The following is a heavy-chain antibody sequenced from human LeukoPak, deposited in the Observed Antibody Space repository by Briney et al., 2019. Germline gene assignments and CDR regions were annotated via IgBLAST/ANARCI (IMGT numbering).Heavy chain of an antibody. Sequence: GASVKVSCKASGCTFTSYGINWVRQAPGQGLEWMGWISAYNGNTNYAQKLQGRVTMTTDTSTSTAYMELRSLRSDDTAVYYCARNTSYYDSSGYYSYWGQGTLVTVSS. CDR3: ARNTSYYDSSGYYSY. CDR1: GCTFTSYG. D-gene: IGHD3-22*01. J-gene: IGHJ4*02. V-gene: IGHV1-18*01. CDR2: ISAYNGNT.